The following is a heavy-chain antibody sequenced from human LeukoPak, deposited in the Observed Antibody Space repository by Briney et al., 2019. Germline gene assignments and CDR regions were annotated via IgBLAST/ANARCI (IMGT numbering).Heavy chain of an antibody. CDR3: ARSGFGVLYYYGMDV. Sequence: GGSLRLSCAASGFTVSSNYMSWVRQAPGKGLEWVSIIYGADSTYYADSVKGRFTISRDNSKNTLYLQRNSLRAEDTAVYYCARSGFGVLYYYGMDVWGQGTTVTVSS. V-gene: IGHV3-66*01. CDR1: GFTVSSNY. J-gene: IGHJ6*02. CDR2: IYGADST. D-gene: IGHD3-10*01.